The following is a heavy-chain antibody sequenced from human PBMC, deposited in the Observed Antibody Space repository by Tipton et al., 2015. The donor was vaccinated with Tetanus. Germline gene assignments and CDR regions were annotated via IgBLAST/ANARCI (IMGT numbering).Heavy chain of an antibody. J-gene: IGHJ4*02. D-gene: IGHD2-2*01. Sequence: VQLVQSGAEVKKPGASVKVSCKASGYTFTSYGVSWVRRAPGQGLEWMGWISAYNGNTNYAQKLQGRVTMTTDTSTSTAYMELRSLRSDDTAVYYGARGPVQDIVVVPAAIGGDYWGQGTLVTVSS. CDR2: ISAYNGNT. CDR1: GYTFTSYG. CDR3: ARGPVQDIVVVPAAIGGDY. V-gene: IGHV1-18*01.